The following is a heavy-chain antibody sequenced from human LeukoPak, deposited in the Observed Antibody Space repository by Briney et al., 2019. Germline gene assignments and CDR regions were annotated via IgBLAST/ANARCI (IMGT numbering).Heavy chain of an antibody. CDR3: AREGAHSSSSDVDY. CDR2: IKQDGRAK. J-gene: IGHJ4*02. D-gene: IGHD6-6*01. V-gene: IGHV3-7*01. Sequence: GGSLRLSCAASGFTFSSYSMNWIRQAPGKGLEWVANIKQDGRAKFYVDSVKGRFTISRDNVKNSLYLEMNNLRAEDTAIYFCAREGAHSSSSDVDYWGQGTLVTVSS. CDR1: GFTFSSYS.